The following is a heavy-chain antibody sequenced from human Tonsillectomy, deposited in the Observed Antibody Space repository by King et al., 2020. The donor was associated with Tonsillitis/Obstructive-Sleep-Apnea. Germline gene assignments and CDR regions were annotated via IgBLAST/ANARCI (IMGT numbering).Heavy chain of an antibody. J-gene: IGHJ4*02. Sequence: QLVQSGAEVKKPGASVRVSCKASGYTFTTYYMQWVRQAPGQGLEWMGIINPSDGTTSYAQKLQGRVTMTRDTSTGTVYMGLSSLTYEDTAMYYCGRLYCRSGGCFGGGDYWGQGTLVTVSS. CDR3: GRLYCRSGGCFGGGDY. CDR2: INPSDGTT. D-gene: IGHD2-15*01. V-gene: IGHV1-46*04. CDR1: GYTFTTYY.